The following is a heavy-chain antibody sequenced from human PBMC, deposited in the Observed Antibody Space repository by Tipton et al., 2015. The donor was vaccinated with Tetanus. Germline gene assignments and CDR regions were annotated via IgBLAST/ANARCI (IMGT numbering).Heavy chain of an antibody. Sequence: TLSLTCSVSGGSLRSGDHYWSWIRQPPGKGLEWIGYIFYGGTTNYNPSLKSRVTISVDTPKNQFSLKLTSLTVADTAVYYCARGGSYSYGPRGFDLWGRGTLVTVSS. V-gene: IGHV4-61*08. CDR1: GGSLRSGDHY. CDR3: ARGGSYSYGPRGFDL. J-gene: IGHJ2*01. CDR2: IFYGGTT. D-gene: IGHD5-18*01.